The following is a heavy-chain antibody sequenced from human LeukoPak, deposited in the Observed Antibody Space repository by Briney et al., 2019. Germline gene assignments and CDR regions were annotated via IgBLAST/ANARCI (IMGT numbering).Heavy chain of an antibody. J-gene: IGHJ6*02. CDR1: GFTFSSYG. CDR3: AKGRGGYCSGGSCDNYYYYYGMDV. Sequence: GGSLRLSCAASGFTFSSYGMHWVRQAPGKGLEWVAVISYDGSNKYYADSVKGRFTISRDNSKNTLYMQMNSLRAEDTAVYYCAKGRGGYCSGGSCDNYYYYYGMDVWGQGTTVTVSS. V-gene: IGHV3-30*18. CDR2: ISYDGSNK. D-gene: IGHD2-15*01.